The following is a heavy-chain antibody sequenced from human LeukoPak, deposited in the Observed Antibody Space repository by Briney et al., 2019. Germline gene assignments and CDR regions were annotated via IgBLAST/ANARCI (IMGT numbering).Heavy chain of an antibody. CDR3: ARVSFGGVIESHDY. Sequence: SETLSLTCTVSGGSISSSSYYWGWIRQPPGKGLEWIGSIYYSGSTYYNPSLKSRVTISVDTSKNQFSLKLSSVTAADTAVYYCARVSFGGVIESHDYWGQGTLVTVSS. J-gene: IGHJ4*02. CDR1: GGSISSSSYY. D-gene: IGHD3-16*02. CDR2: IYYSGST. V-gene: IGHV4-39*07.